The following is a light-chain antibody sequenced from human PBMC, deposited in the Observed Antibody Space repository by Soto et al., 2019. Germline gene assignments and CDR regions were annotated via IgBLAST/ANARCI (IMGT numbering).Light chain of an antibody. V-gene: IGLV2-23*02. J-gene: IGLJ1*01. CDR2: EVS. CDR3: CSYARGTTYV. Sequence: QSALTQPASVSGCPGQSITISCTGTSSDVGYYNYVAWYQQHPGKAPKVMIYEVSKRPSGVSYRFSGSKSGNTASLTISGLQAEDEADYYCCSYARGTTYVFGTGTKLTVL. CDR1: SSDVGYYNY.